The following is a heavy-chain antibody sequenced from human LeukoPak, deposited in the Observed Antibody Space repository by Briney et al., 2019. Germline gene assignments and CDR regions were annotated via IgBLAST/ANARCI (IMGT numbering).Heavy chain of an antibody. Sequence: GGSLRLSCAASGSTFSSYSMNWVRQAPGKGLEWVSYISSSSSTIYYADSVKGRFTISRDNAKNSLYLQMNSLRAEDTAVYYCAREDIVVVPAAILRTFDPWGQGTLVTVSS. CDR2: ISSSSSTI. CDR3: AREDIVVVPAAILRTFDP. V-gene: IGHV3-48*01. J-gene: IGHJ5*02. D-gene: IGHD2-2*01. CDR1: GSTFSSYS.